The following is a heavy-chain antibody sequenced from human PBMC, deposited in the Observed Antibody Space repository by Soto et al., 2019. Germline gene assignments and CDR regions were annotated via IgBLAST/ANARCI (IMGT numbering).Heavy chain of an antibody. CDR2: VEFSGRT. J-gene: IGHJ4*02. CDR3: ARADCGGDCYSGGFNY. D-gene: IGHD2-21*02. V-gene: IGHV4-59*01. CDR1: GGSISSYY. Sequence: SETLSLTCTVSGGSISSYYWNWIRQPPGKGLEWIGYVEFSGRTNYNPSLRSRLTISVDTSKNQFSLKLSSVTAADTAVYYCARADCGGDCYSGGFNYWGQGTLVTVSS.